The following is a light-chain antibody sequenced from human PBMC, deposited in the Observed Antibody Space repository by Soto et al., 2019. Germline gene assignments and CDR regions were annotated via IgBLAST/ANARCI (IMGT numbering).Light chain of an antibody. J-gene: IGKJ2*01. V-gene: IGKV1-5*03. CDR3: QQYNSYPHT. Sequence: DIQLTQSPSTLSPSVGDRVTITCRASPSISSWLAWYQQKPGKAPKLLIYKASSLQSGVPSRFSGSGSGTESTLTISSLQPDDFATYYCQQYNSYPHTFGQGTKLEIK. CDR1: PSISSW. CDR2: KAS.